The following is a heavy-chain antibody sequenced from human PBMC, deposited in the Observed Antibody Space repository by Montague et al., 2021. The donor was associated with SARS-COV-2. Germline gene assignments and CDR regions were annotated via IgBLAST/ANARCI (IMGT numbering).Heavy chain of an antibody. V-gene: IGHV4-59*08. CDR2: TYYTGST. Sequence: SETLSLTCTVSGGPISSYYWSWIRQPPGKGLEWIGYTYYTGSTNYNPSIRSRVTISVDTSEKQFSLKLNSVTAADTAVYYCASRYDSSGYYVFWGQGTLVTVSS. J-gene: IGHJ4*02. CDR3: ASRYDSSGYYVF. CDR1: GGPISSYY. D-gene: IGHD3-22*01.